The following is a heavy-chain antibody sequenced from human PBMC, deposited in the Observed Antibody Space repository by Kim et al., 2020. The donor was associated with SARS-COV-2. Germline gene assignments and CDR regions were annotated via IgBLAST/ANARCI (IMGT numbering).Heavy chain of an antibody. CDR3: VRDRMGGAFDI. CDR1: GFSFSSYE. CDR2: LTKLNNTI. D-gene: IGHD3-16*01. Sequence: GGSLRLSCATSGFSFSSYEMDWIRKAQRTVLEWISELTKLNNTIYYADSVKGRFTISRDNAKNSLYLQMNSLRDEETAVYYCVRDRMGGAFDIWGQGTMFTVSS. J-gene: IGHJ3*02. V-gene: IGHV3-48*02.